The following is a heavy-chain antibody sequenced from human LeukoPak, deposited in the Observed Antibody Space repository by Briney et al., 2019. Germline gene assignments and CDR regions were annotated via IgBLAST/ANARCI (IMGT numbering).Heavy chain of an antibody. V-gene: IGHV4-39*01. J-gene: IGHJ5*02. CDR3: VAGTAMVMDWFDP. CDR1: GGSISSSSYY. CDR2: IYYSGST. D-gene: IGHD5-18*01. Sequence: SETLSLTCTVSGGSISSSSYYWGWSRQPPGKGLEWIGSIYYSGSTYYNPSLKSRVTISVDTSKNQFSLKLSSVTAADTAVYYCVAGTAMVMDWFDPWGQGTLVTVSS.